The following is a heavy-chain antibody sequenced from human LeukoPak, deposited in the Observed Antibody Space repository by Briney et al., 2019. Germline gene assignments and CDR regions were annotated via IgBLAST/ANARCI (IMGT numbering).Heavy chain of an antibody. CDR2: MNPNSGNT. CDR1: GYTFTSYD. Sequence: ASVKVSRKASGYTFTSYDINWVRQATGQGLEWMGWMNPNSGNTGFTQKFQGRVTITRNTSISTAYMELSSLGSEDTAVYYCARGPPKQLWLLGGNWFDPWGQGTLVTVSS. J-gene: IGHJ5*02. D-gene: IGHD5-18*01. CDR3: ARGPPKQLWLLGGNWFDP. V-gene: IGHV1-8*03.